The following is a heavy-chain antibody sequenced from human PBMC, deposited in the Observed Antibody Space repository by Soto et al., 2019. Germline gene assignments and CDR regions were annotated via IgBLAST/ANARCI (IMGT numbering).Heavy chain of an antibody. CDR3: ARDRASEYDILTGYYSTWFDP. CDR2: IIPILGIA. V-gene: IGHV1-69*04. J-gene: IGHJ5*02. CDR1: GGTFSSYT. D-gene: IGHD3-9*01. Sequence: SVKVSCKASGGTFSSYTISWVRQAPGQGLEWMGRIIPILGIANYAQKFQGRVTITADKSTSTAYMELSSLRSEDTAVYYCARDRASEYDILTGYYSTWFDPWGQGTLVTVSS.